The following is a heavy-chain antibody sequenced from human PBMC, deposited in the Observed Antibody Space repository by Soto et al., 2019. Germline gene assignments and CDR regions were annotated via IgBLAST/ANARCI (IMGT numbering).Heavy chain of an antibody. V-gene: IGHV4-31*11. CDR1: GASISSGIYY. Sequence: SETLSLTCAVSGASISSGIYYWIWIRQHPGKGPEWIGYIYYSGSTSYNPSLKSRVTVSQDTSNNQVSLRLSSVTAADTAVYFCARGSLASMSAFDVWGQGTMVTVSS. CDR2: IYYSGST. J-gene: IGHJ3*01. D-gene: IGHD2-2*01. CDR3: ARGSLASMSAFDV.